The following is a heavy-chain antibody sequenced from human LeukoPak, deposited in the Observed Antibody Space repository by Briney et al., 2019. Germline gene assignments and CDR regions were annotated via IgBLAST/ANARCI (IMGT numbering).Heavy chain of an antibody. CDR3: ARDVPNDFWSNYYFYYFDY. V-gene: IGHV1-2*02. D-gene: IGHD3-3*01. J-gene: IGHJ4*02. CDR2: INPNSGGA. CDR1: GYTFIGYY. Sequence: GASVKVSCKASGYTFIGYYMHWERQAPGQGLEWMGWINPNSGGANYGQKFQGRVTMTRDTSISTAYMELSRLRSDDTAVYYCARDVPNDFWSNYYFYYFDYWGQGTLVTVSS.